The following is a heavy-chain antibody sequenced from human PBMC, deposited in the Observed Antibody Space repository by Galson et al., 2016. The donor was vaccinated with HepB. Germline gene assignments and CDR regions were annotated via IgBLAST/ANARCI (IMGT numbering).Heavy chain of an antibody. CDR3: ARGRGGATQRYFDY. CDR2: ISDNGGRT. V-gene: IGHV3-64*01. D-gene: IGHD1-26*01. J-gene: IGHJ4*02. CDR1: GFTFSSHA. Sequence: SLRLSCAASGFTFSSHAMHWVRQAPGKGLECVSTISDNGGRTYYANSVKGRFTISRDNSKNTLYLQMGSLGADDMAVYYCARGRGGATQRYFDYWGQGTLVTVSS.